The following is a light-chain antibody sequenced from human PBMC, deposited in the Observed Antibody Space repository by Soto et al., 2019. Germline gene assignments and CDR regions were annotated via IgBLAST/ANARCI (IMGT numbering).Light chain of an antibody. J-gene: IGKJ4*01. CDR1: QSVSSY. V-gene: IGKV3-11*01. CDR3: QQRSNWLT. CDR2: DAS. Sequence: EIVLTQSPATLSLSPGERATLSCRASQSVSSYLAWYQQKPGQAPRLLIYDASSRATGIPARFSGIGSGTDFTLTIRSLEPEDFAVYYCQQRSNWLTFGGGTKVEIK.